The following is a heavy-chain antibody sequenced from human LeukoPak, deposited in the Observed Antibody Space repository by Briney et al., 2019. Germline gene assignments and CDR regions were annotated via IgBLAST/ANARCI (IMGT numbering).Heavy chain of an antibody. V-gene: IGHV3-23*01. CDR1: GLTFSRYG. CDR3: AKGDSYYGTGFDY. Sequence: GGSLTLSCAASGLTFSRYGMRWVRQAPGTGLECLAVISGTSGSTHYANSGKGRFTISKDNSNNTPYLQMNTLIAEETALYYIAKGDSYYGTGFDYSGQGTLVTVSP. CDR2: ISGTSGST. J-gene: IGHJ4*02. D-gene: IGHD4-17*01.